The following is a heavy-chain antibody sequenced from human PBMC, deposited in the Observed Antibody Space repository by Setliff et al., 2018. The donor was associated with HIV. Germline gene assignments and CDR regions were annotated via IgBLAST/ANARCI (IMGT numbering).Heavy chain of an antibody. J-gene: IGHJ5*02. V-gene: IGHV4-39*01. Sequence: SETLSLTCTVSGGSISSSSYYWGWIRQPPGKGLEWIGGIYYSGNAYYYNPSLKSRVTISVDRSKNQFSLNLTSVTAADTAVYSCASRVYYYDSNNFLREEGFDPWGQGTLVTVSS. CDR3: ASRVYYYDSNNFLREEGFDP. D-gene: IGHD3-22*01. CDR1: GGSISSSSYY. CDR2: IYYSGNAY.